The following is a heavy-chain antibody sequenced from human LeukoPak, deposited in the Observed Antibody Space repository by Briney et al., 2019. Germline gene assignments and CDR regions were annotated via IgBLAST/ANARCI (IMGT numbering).Heavy chain of an antibody. Sequence: PGGSLRLSCAASGFTFSDYYMSWIRQAPGKGLEWVSYISSSGSTIYYADSVKGRFTISRDNSKNTLYLQMNSLRAEDTAVYYCARDRSDHGYFDYWGQGTLVTVSS. J-gene: IGHJ4*02. CDR3: ARDRSDHGYFDY. V-gene: IGHV3-11*01. CDR1: GFTFSDYY. D-gene: IGHD3-3*01. CDR2: ISSSGSTI.